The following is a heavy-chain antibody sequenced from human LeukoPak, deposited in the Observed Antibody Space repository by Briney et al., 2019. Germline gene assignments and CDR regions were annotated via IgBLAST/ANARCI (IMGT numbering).Heavy chain of an antibody. D-gene: IGHD6-19*01. J-gene: IGHJ3*02. CDR1: GYSFSTYW. Sequence: KPGESLKISCKGSGYSFSTYWIGWVRQVPGKGLEWMGIIYPGDSDTRYSPSFQGQVTISADKSISTAYLQWSSLKASDTAMYYCARRGYRSGANAFDIWGQGTMVTVSS. CDR3: ARRGYRSGANAFDI. V-gene: IGHV5-51*01. CDR2: IYPGDSDT.